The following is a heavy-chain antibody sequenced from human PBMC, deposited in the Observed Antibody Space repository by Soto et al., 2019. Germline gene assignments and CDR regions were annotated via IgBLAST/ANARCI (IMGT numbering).Heavy chain of an antibody. CDR2: IIPIFGTA. J-gene: IGHJ6*02. D-gene: IGHD2-15*01. V-gene: IGHV1-69*13. CDR1: GGTFSSYA. CDR3: ASVGLNCSGGSCYPRGYYYYYGMDV. Sequence: EASVKVSCKASGGTFSSYAISWVRPAPGQGLEWMGGIIPIFGTANYAQKFQGRVTITADESTSTAYMELSSLRSEDTAVYNCASVGLNCSGGSCYPRGYYYYYGMDVWGQGTTVTVSS.